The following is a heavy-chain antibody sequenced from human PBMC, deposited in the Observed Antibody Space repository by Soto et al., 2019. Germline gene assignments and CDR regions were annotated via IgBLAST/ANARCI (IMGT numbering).Heavy chain of an antibody. CDR1: GFTFSSYA. D-gene: IGHD3-3*01. CDR2: ISGSGGST. Sequence: GGSLRLSCAASGFTFSSYAMSWVRQAPGKGLEWVSAISGSGGSTYYADSVKGRFTISRDNSKNTLYLQMNSLRAEDTAVYYCAKRRNPTSAYDFWSGYCPFDYWGQGTRVTVSS. J-gene: IGHJ4*02. V-gene: IGHV3-23*01. CDR3: AKRRNPTSAYDFWSGYCPFDY.